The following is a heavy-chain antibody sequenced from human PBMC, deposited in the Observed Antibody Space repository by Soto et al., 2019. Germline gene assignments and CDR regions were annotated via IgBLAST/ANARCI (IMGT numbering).Heavy chain of an antibody. D-gene: IGHD6-13*01. V-gene: IGHV3-33*01. CDR2: IWYDGSRT. Sequence: QGQLVESGGGVVQPGRSLRLSCVASGFTFSSYGMHWVRQAPGKGLEWVAVIWYDGSRTFYADSVKGRFTISRDNSKNTLYLQMNSLGAEDTAVDYFARDLGTSSSWANTPHVWGQGTLVTVSS. J-gene: IGHJ4*02. CDR1: GFTFSSYG. CDR3: ARDLGTSSSWANTPHV.